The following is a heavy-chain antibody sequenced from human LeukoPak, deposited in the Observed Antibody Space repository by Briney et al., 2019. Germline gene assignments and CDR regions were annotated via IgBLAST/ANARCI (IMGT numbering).Heavy chain of an antibody. J-gene: IGHJ4*02. Sequence: ASVKVSCKASGYTFTSYGISWVRQAPGQGLEWMGWISAYNGNTNYAQKLQGRVTMTTNTSTSTAYMELRSLRSDDTAVYYCARDLTPGYYDILTGYGPWGQGTLVTVSS. CDR1: GYTFTSYG. V-gene: IGHV1-18*01. D-gene: IGHD3-9*01. CDR2: ISAYNGNT. CDR3: ARDLTPGYYDILTGYGP.